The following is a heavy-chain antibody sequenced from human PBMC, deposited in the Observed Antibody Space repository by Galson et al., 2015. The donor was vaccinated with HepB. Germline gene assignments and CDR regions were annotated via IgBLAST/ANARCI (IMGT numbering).Heavy chain of an antibody. D-gene: IGHD3-9*01. CDR2: INPSGGST. J-gene: IGHJ4*02. CDR3: ARGPTPVLRYFDWLPPDY. V-gene: IGHV1-46*01. Sequence: SVKVSCKASGYTFTSYYMHWARQAPGQGLEWMGIINPSGGSTSYAQKFQGRVTMTRDTSTSTVYMELSSLRSEDTAVYYCARGPTPVLRYFDWLPPDYWGQGTLVTVSS. CDR1: GYTFTSYY.